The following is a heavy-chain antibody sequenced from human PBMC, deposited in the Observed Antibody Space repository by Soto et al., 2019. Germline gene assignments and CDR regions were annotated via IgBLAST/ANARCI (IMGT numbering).Heavy chain of an antibody. CDR1: GGSISSSSYY. V-gene: IGHV4-39*01. J-gene: IGHJ1*01. CDR2: IYYSGST. CDR3: ARHLGVAALPAEYFQH. D-gene: IGHD2-15*01. Sequence: PSETLSLTCTVSGGSISSSSYYWGWIRQPPGKGLEWIGSIYYSGSTYYNPSLKSRVTISVDTSKNQFSLKLSSVTAADTAVYYCARHLGVAALPAEYFQHWGQGTLVTVS.